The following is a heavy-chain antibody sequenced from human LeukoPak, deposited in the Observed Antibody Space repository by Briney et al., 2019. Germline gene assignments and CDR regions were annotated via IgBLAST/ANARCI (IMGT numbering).Heavy chain of an antibody. CDR2: ISYDGSNK. CDR1: GLTFSTYG. V-gene: IGHV3-30*18. Sequence: GGSLRLSCAAPGLTFSTYGMHWVRQAPGKGLEWVAVISYDGSNKYYADSVKGRFTISRDNSKNTLYLQMNSLRAEDTAVYYCAKSGTRSSWSPRVKTYLDYWGQGTLVTVSS. D-gene: IGHD6-13*01. J-gene: IGHJ4*02. CDR3: AKSGTRSSWSPRVKTYLDY.